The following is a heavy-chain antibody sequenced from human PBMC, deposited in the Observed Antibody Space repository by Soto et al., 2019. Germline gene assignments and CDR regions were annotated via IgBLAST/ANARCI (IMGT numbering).Heavy chain of an antibody. CDR1: GFTFSSYA. J-gene: IGHJ4*02. Sequence: QVQLVESGGGVVQPGRSLRLSCAASGFTFSSYAMHWVRQAPGKGLEWVAVISYDGSNKYYADSVKGRFTISRDNSKNTLYLQMNSLRAEDTAVYYCIVDTAILRRDYFDYWGQGTLVTVSS. V-gene: IGHV3-30-3*01. CDR2: ISYDGSNK. D-gene: IGHD5-18*01. CDR3: IVDTAILRRDYFDY.